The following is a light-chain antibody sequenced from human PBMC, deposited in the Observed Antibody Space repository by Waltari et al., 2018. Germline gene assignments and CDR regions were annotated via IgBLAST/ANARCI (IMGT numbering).Light chain of an antibody. CDR2: DKN. Sequence: SSELTQDPAVSVAMGQTVRITCQGDSLRSYYASWYQQRPGQAPILVMYDKNNRPSGVPARFAGSSSDNTAALTISGARAEDEASYFCHSRDASGVGGSFGGGTKLTVL. CDR1: SLRSYY. CDR3: HSRDASGVGGS. V-gene: IGLV3-19*01. J-gene: IGLJ2*01.